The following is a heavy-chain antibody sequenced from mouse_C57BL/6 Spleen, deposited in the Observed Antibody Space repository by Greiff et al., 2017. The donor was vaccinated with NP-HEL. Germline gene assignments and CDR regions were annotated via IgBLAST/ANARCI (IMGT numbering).Heavy chain of an antibody. CDR1: GFTFSSYA. D-gene: IGHD4-1*01. V-gene: IGHV5-4*01. CDR2: ISDGGSYT. J-gene: IGHJ2*01. Sequence: EVQLVESGGGLVKPGGSLKLSCAASGFTFSSYALSWVRQTPEQRLEWVATISDGGSYTYYPDNVKGRFTISRDNAKNNLYLQMSHLKSKDTAMYYCARDGWDGPVDYWGQGTTLTVSS. CDR3: ARDGWDGPVDY.